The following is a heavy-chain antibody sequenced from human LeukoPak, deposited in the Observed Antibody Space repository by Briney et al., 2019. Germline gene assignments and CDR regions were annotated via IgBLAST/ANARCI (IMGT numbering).Heavy chain of an antibody. V-gene: IGHV4-34*01. J-gene: IGHJ4*02. D-gene: IGHD2-15*01. CDR3: ARELKRYSSGPEGY. CDR2: INHSGST. CDR1: GGSFSGYY. Sequence: PSETLSLTRAVYGGSFSGYYWSWIRQPPGKGLEWIGEINHSGSTNYNPSLKSRVTISVDTSKNQFSLKLSSVTAADTAVYYCARELKRYSSGPEGYWGQGTLVTVSS.